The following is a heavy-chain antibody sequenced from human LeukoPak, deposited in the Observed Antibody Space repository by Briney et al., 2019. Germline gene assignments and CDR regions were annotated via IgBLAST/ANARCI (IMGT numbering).Heavy chain of an antibody. V-gene: IGHV1-69*04. J-gene: IGHJ4*02. Sequence: ASVKVSCKASGGTFSNYAISWVRQAPGQGLEWMGRIISILGITNYAQKFQGRVTITADKSTSTAYMELSSLRSEDTAVYYCARGWDGYNVGYFDYWGQGTLVTVSS. D-gene: IGHD5-24*01. CDR2: IISILGIT. CDR3: ARGWDGYNVGYFDY. CDR1: GGTFSNYA.